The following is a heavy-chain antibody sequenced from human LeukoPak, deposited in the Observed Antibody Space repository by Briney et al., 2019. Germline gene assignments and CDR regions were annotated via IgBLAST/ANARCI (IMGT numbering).Heavy chain of an antibody. J-gene: IGHJ4*02. D-gene: IGHD5-18*01. Sequence: SETLSLTCTVSGGSISTHYWSWIRQPPGKGLEWIGYVLDSERTKDNPSLKSRATLSAGTSKNQFSLRLTSVTAADSAVYYCATIKRGSIFGYFDFWGQGVLVTVSS. CDR3: ATIKRGSIFGYFDF. CDR1: GGSISTHY. CDR2: VLDSERT. V-gene: IGHV4-59*11.